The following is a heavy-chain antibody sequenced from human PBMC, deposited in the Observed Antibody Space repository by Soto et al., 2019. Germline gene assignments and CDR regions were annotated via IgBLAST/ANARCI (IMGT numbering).Heavy chain of an antibody. CDR3: ASLKGISGEILDVVHI. Sequence: QVQLVQSGAEVRKPGSSVKVSCKASGGTFSDFTFGWVRQAPGQGLEWMGGIIPIFGKAFYAQKFQGRVTITADDCTNTAYMELSSLGSEDTALYYCASLKGISGEILDVVHIWGQGTMVTVSS. J-gene: IGHJ3*02. V-gene: IGHV1-69*12. D-gene: IGHD1-26*01. CDR2: IIPIFGKA. CDR1: GGTFSDFT.